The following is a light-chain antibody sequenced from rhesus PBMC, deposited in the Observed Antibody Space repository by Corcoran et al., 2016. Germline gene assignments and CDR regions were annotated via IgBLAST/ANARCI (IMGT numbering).Light chain of an antibody. V-gene: IGLV2-32*01. Sequence: QVALTQPRSVSGSPGPSVPIYCTGTSSDIGGSNYVSWYQQHPGPAPKLMIYEVSKRPSGVSDRFSGSKSGNTASLTISGLQAEDEADYYCCSYAGSDTFIFGAGTRLTVL. J-gene: IGLJ1*01. CDR1: SSDIGGSNY. CDR2: EVS. CDR3: CSYAGSDTFI.